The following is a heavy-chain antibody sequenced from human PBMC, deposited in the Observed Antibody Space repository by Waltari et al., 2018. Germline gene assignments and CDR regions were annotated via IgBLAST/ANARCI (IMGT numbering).Heavy chain of an antibody. V-gene: IGHV3-21*01. D-gene: IGHD6-13*01. CDR3: ARDPPTAGRSHIQTSLDY. CDR1: GAPFSSYS. J-gene: IGHJ4*02. CDR2: ISSSSSYI. Sequence: EVQLVESGGGLVKPGGSLRPSCTASGAPFSSYSMNCVRQAPGNGLEWVSSISSSSSYIYYADSVKGRFTISRDNAKNSLYLQMNSLRAEDTAVYYCARDPPTAGRSHIQTSLDYWGQGTLVTVSS.